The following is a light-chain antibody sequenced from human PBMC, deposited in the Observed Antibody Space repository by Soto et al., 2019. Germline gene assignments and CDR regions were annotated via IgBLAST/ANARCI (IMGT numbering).Light chain of an antibody. Sequence: EIVLTQSPATLSVSPGERATLSCRASQSVSTYLAWYQQTPGRPPRLLIYDASKRAPGIPARFSGSGSGTDFTLTVSSLENEDFAVYYCQQSSNWQGTFGRGTKVDIK. CDR2: DAS. CDR3: QQSSNWQGT. V-gene: IGKV3-11*01. J-gene: IGKJ1*01. CDR1: QSVSTY.